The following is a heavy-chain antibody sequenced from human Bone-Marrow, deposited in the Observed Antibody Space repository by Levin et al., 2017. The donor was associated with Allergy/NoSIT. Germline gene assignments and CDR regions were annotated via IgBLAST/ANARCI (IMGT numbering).Heavy chain of an antibody. CDR2: INPSAGST. CDR1: GYTFTSFY. CDR3: ARALFGSGSFYSTTNWFDP. Sequence: GGSLRLSCGASGYTFTSFYLHWVRQAPGQGLEWLGAINPSAGSTNYAQKFQGRVTMTRDTSTSTVYMELGSLTSEDTAIYYCARALFGSGSFYSTTNWFDPWGQGTLVTVSS. J-gene: IGHJ5*02. V-gene: IGHV1-46*01. D-gene: IGHD3-10*01.